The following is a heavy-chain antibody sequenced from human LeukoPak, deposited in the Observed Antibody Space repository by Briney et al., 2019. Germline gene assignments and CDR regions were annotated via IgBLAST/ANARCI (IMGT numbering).Heavy chain of an antibody. V-gene: IGHV1-69*13. CDR1: GGTFSSYA. D-gene: IGHD1-26*01. CDR2: IIPIFGTT. Sequence: SVKVSCTASGGTFSSYAVSWVRQAPGQGLEWMGGIIPIFGTTNYAQKFQGRVTITADESTSTAYMELSSLRSEDTAVYYCARDRRWELLRASAFDIWGQGTMVTVSS. J-gene: IGHJ3*02. CDR3: ARDRRWELLRASAFDI.